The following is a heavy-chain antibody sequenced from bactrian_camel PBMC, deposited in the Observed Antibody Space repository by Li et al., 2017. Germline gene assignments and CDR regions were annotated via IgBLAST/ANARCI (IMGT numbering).Heavy chain of an antibody. D-gene: IGHD1*01. CDR2: FYPGDGRT. CDR3: AEVAEGVASVLSPVGY. J-gene: IGHJ6*01. V-gene: IGHV3S1*01. Sequence: HVQLVESGGGLVQPGGSLRLSCVTSGFTFSNTWMHWVRQAPGKGLEWVSSFYPGDGRTHYADSVKGRFTISRDNVKNTLYLQLNSLKTEDTAMYYCAEVAEGVASVLSPVGYWGQGTQVTVS. CDR1: GFTFSNTW.